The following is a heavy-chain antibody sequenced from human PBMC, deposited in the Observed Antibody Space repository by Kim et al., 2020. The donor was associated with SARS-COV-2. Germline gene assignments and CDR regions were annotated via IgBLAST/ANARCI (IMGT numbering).Heavy chain of an antibody. J-gene: IGHJ2*01. CDR3: ARGRGASIAAAGTTLLRWYFDL. CDR2: TYYRSKWYN. Sequence: SQTLSLTCAISGDSVSSNSAAWNWIRQSPSRGLEWLGRTYYRSKWYNDYAVSVKSRITINPDTSKNQFSLQLNSVTPEDTAVYYCARGRGASIAAAGTTLLRWYFDLWGRGTLVTVSS. D-gene: IGHD6-13*01. CDR1: GDSVSSNSAA. V-gene: IGHV6-1*01.